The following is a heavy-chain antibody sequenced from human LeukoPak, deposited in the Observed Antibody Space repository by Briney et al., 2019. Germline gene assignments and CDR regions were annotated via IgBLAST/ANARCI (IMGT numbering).Heavy chain of an antibody. Sequence: GGSLRLSCAASGFTFSSYWMSWVRQVPGKGLEWVANIKQDGSEKYYVDSVKGRFTISRDNAKNSLYLQMNSLRTEDTAVYYCARDWYNNSDAFDIWGQGTMVTVSS. CDR1: GFTFSSYW. V-gene: IGHV3-7*01. D-gene: IGHD4-11*01. J-gene: IGHJ3*02. CDR3: ARDWYNNSDAFDI. CDR2: IKQDGSEK.